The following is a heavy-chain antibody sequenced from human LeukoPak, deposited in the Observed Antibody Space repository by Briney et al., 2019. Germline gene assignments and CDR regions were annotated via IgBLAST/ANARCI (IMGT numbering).Heavy chain of an antibody. J-gene: IGHJ5*02. V-gene: IGHV3-23*01. CDR3: ARYGYDYGDYGVTNWFDP. CDR2: ISGSGGST. Sequence: GGSLRLSCAASGFTFSSYAMSWVRQAPGKGLEWVSAISGSGGSTYYADSVKGRFTISRDNSKNTLYLQMNSLRAEDTAVYYCARYGYDYGDYGVTNWFDPWGQGTLVTVSS. D-gene: IGHD4-17*01. CDR1: GFTFSSYA.